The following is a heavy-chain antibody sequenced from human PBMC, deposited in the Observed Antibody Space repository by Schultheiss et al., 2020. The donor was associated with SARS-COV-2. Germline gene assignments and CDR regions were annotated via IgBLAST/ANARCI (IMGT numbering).Heavy chain of an antibody. CDR1: GFTFTNYA. D-gene: IGHD2-15*01. CDR2: ISGGGGST. Sequence: GGSLRLSCAASGFTFTNYAMSWVRQAPGKGLEWVSTISGGGGSTYYANSVKGRFTISRDNSKNTLYLQMNSLRAEDTAVYFCAKDRYCSGGACLRSYFDYWGQGTLVTVSS. CDR3: AKDRYCSGGACLRSYFDY. J-gene: IGHJ4*02. V-gene: IGHV3-23*01.